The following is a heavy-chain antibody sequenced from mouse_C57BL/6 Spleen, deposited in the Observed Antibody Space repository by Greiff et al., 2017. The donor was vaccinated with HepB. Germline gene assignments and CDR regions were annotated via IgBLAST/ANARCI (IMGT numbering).Heavy chain of an antibody. CDR1: GYTFTDYY. Sequence: EVQLQQSGPELVKPGASVKISCKASGYTFTDYYLNWVKQSHGKSLEWIGDINPNNGGTSYNQKFKGKATLTVDKSSSTAYMELRSLTSEDSAVYYCAREETSDSGAMDYWGQGTSVTVSS. CDR3: AREETSDSGAMDY. CDR2: INPNNGGT. D-gene: IGHD4-1*01. J-gene: IGHJ4*01. V-gene: IGHV1-26*01.